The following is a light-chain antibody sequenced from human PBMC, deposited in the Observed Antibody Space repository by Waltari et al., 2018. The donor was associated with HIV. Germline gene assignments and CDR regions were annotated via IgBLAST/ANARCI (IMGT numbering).Light chain of an antibody. J-gene: IGLJ2*01. V-gene: IGLV3-25*03. CDR3: QSADSSGTVV. Sequence: SYELPQPPSVSVSPGQTARITCSGDALPNQYAYWYKQKPGQAPVLVIYKDNERPSGIPERISGSSSGTTVTLTISGVQAEDEADYYCQSADSSGTVVFGGGTKLTVL. CDR1: ALPNQY. CDR2: KDN.